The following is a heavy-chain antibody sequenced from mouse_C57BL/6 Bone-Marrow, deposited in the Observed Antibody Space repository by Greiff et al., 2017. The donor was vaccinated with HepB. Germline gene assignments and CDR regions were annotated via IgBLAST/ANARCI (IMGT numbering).Heavy chain of an antibody. CDR1: GYTFTSYW. Sequence: QVQLQQPGTELVKPGASVKLSCKASGYTFTSYWIHWVKQRPGQGLEWIGNINPSNGGTNYNEKFKSKATLTVDKSSSTAYMQLSSLTSEDSAVYYCASLHDGNYDWYFDVWGTGTTVTVSS. V-gene: IGHV1-53*01. CDR3: ASLHDGNYDWYFDV. CDR2: INPSNGGT. D-gene: IGHD2-1*01. J-gene: IGHJ1*03.